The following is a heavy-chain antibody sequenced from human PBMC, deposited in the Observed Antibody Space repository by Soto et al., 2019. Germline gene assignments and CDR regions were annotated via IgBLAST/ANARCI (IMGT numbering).Heavy chain of an antibody. CDR2: IYARGST. D-gene: IGHD3-3*01. CDR3: AGIGEDIYYGMDV. V-gene: IGHV4-4*07. CDR1: GGSMRSYY. Sequence: QVQLQESGPGLVKPSETLSLTCTVSGGSMRSYYWNWIRQPAGAGLEWIGRIYARGSTKYNPSLERRVTMFADVSQNQFYLRLTSVTAADTAVYYCAGIGEDIYYGMDVWGQGTTVTVSS. J-gene: IGHJ6*02.